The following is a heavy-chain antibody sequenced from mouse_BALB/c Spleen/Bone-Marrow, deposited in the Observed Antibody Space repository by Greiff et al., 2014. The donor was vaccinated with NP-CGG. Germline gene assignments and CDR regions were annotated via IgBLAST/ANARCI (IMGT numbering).Heavy chain of an antibody. D-gene: IGHD1-1*01. J-gene: IGHJ4*01. V-gene: IGHV4-1*02. CDR2: INPDSSTI. CDR3: ARLGYYGAMDY. CDR1: GFDFSRYW. Sequence: VQLKESGGGLVQPGGSLKLSCSTSGFDFSRYWMSWVRQAPGKGLEWIGEINPDSSTINYTPSLKDKFIISRDNAKNTLYLQMSKVRSEDTALYYCARLGYYGAMDYWGQGTSVTVSS.